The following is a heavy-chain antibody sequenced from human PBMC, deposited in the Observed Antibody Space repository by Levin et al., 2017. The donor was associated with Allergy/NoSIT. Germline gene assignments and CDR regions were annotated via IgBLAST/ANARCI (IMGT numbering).Heavy chain of an antibody. J-gene: IGHJ5*02. V-gene: IGHV3-7*01. CDR2: INQDGGET. Sequence: GESLKISCATSGFTFKNYWMNWVRQAPGKGLEWVANINQDGGETYYVDSVKGRFTIPRDNPKNSLFLQMYSLRADDTAIYYCATDQGGRVCSGGSCQRYDWFDPWGQGTLVTVSA. CDR1: GFTFKNYW. CDR3: ATDQGGRVCSGGSCQRYDWFDP. D-gene: IGHD2-15*01.